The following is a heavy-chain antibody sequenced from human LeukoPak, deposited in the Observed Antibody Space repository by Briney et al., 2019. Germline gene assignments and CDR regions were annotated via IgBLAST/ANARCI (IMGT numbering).Heavy chain of an antibody. CDR1: GYTFTSYG. CDR3: ARDPLWFGELPPDY. CDR2: ISAYNGNT. D-gene: IGHD3-10*01. V-gene: IGHV1-18*01. J-gene: IGHJ4*02. Sequence: ASVKVSCKASGYTFTSYGIRWVRQAPGQGLEWMGWISAYNGNTNYAQKLQGRVTMTTDTSTSTAYMELRSLRSDDTAVYYCARDPLWFGELPPDYWGQGTLVTVSS.